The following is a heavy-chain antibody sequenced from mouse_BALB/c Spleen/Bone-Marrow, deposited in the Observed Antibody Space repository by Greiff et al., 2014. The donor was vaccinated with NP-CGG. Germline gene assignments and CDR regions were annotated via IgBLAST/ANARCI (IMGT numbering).Heavy chain of an antibody. V-gene: IGHV1S16*01. J-gene: IGHJ2*01. CDR1: GYTFTSYW. D-gene: IGHD1-2*01. CDR3: TNYGYD. Sequence: SGAELVRPGASVKLSCKASGYTFTSYWVHWVKLRPGQGFEWIGEINPSNGDTNYNEKFKRKATLTVDKSSSTAYMQLSSLTSEDSAVYYCTNYGYDWGQGTTLTVSS. CDR2: INPSNGDT.